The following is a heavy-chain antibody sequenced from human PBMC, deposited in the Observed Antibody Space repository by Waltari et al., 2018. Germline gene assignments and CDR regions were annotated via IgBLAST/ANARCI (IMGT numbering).Heavy chain of an antibody. J-gene: IGHJ1*01. V-gene: IGHV4-4*07. CDR1: AVSIRDYY. CDR3: ARGYSDDGGEYFQH. CDR2: VYTTGTT. Sequence: QVQLQESGPRLVEPWETLSLTCRISAVSIRDYYWSWIRQPAGKGLEFIGRVYTTGTTDYNPSFRSRATVSVDKSKNHFSLSLTSVTAADTAIYYCARGYSDDGGEYFQHWGQGTLVTVSS. D-gene: IGHD3-16*01.